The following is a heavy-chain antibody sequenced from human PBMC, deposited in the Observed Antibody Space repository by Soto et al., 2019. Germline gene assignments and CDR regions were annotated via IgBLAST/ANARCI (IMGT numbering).Heavy chain of an antibody. CDR1: TVSEFSFSDQY. Sequence: GGSLRLSCTVSTVSEFSFSDQYMDWVRQAPGKGLEWVGRSRNRVNNFSTAYAASVQGRFTISRDESKNTVYLQMHSLKTDDTAVYYCSSVEPSAKSPDYWGQGTLVTVSS. CDR3: SSVEPSAKSPDY. V-gene: IGHV3-72*01. J-gene: IGHJ4*02. CDR2: SRNRVNNFST. D-gene: IGHD2-15*01.